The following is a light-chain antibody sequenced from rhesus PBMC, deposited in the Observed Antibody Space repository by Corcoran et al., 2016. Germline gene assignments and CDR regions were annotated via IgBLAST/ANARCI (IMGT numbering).Light chain of an antibody. Sequence: DIVMTQSPDSLAVSLGERVTINCKSSQSLLYSSNHKNYLAWYQQKPGQAPKLLSYWASNRESGVPNRFSGSGSGKDFTLTISGLQAEDVAVYYCQQYYSSPYSFGQGTKVEIK. CDR1: QSLLYSSNHKNY. V-gene: IGKV4-1*01. J-gene: IGKJ2*01. CDR3: QQYYSSPYS. CDR2: WAS.